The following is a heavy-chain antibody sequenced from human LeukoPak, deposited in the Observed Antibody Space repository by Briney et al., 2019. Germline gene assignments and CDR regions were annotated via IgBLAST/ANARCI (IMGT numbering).Heavy chain of an antibody. V-gene: IGHV4-59*01. CDR2: IYYSGST. J-gene: IGHJ4*02. Sequence: SETLSLTCTVSGGSISSYYWSWIRQPPGKGLEWIGYIYYSGSTNYNPSLKSRVTISVDTSKNQFSLKLSSVTAADTAVYYCARIAVAGYFDYWGQGTLVTVSS. D-gene: IGHD6-19*01. CDR1: GGSISSYY. CDR3: ARIAVAGYFDY.